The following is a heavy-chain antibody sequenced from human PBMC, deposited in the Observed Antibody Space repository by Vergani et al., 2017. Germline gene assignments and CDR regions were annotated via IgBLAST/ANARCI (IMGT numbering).Heavy chain of an antibody. CDR1: GFTFSSYG. CDR3: ARDYFIIAVAAQPYFDY. J-gene: IGHJ4*02. D-gene: IGHD6-19*01. Sequence: QVQLVESGGGVVQPGGSLRLSCAASGFTFSSYGMHWVRQAPGQGLEWMGWINPNSGGTNYAQKFQGRVTMTRDTSISTAYMELSRLRSDDTAVYYCARDYFIIAVAAQPYFDYWGQGTLVTVSS. V-gene: IGHV1-2*02. CDR2: INPNSGGT.